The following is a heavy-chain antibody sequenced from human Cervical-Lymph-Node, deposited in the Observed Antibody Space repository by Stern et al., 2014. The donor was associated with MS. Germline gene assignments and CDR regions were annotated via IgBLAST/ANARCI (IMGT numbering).Heavy chain of an antibody. Sequence: VQLVQSGAEVKKPGASVKVSCKVSGYTLTELSMHWVRQAPGKGLEWMGGFDPEDGETIYAQKFQGRVTTTEDTSTDTAYMELSSLRSEDTAVYYCATDRDDFRSGYSAPTKGYGLDVWGQGTTVTVTS. D-gene: IGHD3-3*01. CDR3: ATDRDDFRSGYSAPTKGYGLDV. CDR1: GYTLTELS. J-gene: IGHJ6*02. CDR2: FDPEDGET. V-gene: IGHV1-24*01.